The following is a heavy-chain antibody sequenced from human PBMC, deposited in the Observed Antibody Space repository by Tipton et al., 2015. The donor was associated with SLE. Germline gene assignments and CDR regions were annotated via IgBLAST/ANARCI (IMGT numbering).Heavy chain of an antibody. CDR1: GYSISSGHY. D-gene: IGHD3-22*01. CDR2: ISHSGNT. CDR3: TRHDYDDNGYYMHYFDY. Sequence: LRLSCAVSGYSISSGHYWGWIRQPPGKGLEWIASISHSGNTYYNPSLKSRVSMSRDTSKNQVFLRRSPVTAADTAVYYCTRHDYDDNGYYMHYFDYWGQGTLVTVSS. J-gene: IGHJ4*02. V-gene: IGHV4-38-2*01.